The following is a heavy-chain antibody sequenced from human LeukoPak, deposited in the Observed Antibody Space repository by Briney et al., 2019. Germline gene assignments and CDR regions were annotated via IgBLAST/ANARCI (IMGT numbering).Heavy chain of an antibody. V-gene: IGHV1-69*05. D-gene: IGHD3-3*01. CDR1: GCTFSSYA. CDR3: ARVGRVTTIFPWVPHNWFDP. CDR2: IIPIFGTA. J-gene: IGHJ5*02. Sequence: ASVKVSCKSSGCTFSSYAITWVRQAPGQGLDWMGGIIPIFGTANYAQKFQGRVTITTDESTSTAYMELSSLRSEDSAVYYCARVGRVTTIFPWVPHNWFDPSGQGTLVTVSS.